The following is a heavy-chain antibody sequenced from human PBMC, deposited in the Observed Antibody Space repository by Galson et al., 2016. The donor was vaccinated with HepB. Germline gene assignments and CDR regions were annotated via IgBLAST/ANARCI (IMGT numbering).Heavy chain of an antibody. Sequence: SETLSLTCTVSGGSMRNSHWSWIRQPPGKGPECIRYMYYSGSPKYNPSLKSRVTMLADTSKNQFYLKLTSVTAADTAVYYCARDRGIAAVGDDPFEIWGQGTMVTVSS. D-gene: IGHD6-13*01. CDR2: MYYSGSP. V-gene: IGHV4-59*01. J-gene: IGHJ3*02. CDR3: ARDRGIAAVGDDPFEI. CDR1: GGSMRNSH.